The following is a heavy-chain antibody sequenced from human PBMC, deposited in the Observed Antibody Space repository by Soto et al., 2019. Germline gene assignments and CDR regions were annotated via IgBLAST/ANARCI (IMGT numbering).Heavy chain of an antibody. D-gene: IGHD5-18*01. J-gene: IGHJ1*01. CDR2: ISAYNGNT. Sequence: ASVKVSCKASGYTFTSYGISWVRQAPGQGLEWMGWISAYNGNTNYAQKLQGRVTMTTDTFTSTAYMELRSLRSDDTAVYYCERVRPKGLTALVGLDQWGKGTLVPVA. CDR1: GYTFTSYG. CDR3: ERVRPKGLTALVGLDQ. V-gene: IGHV1-18*01.